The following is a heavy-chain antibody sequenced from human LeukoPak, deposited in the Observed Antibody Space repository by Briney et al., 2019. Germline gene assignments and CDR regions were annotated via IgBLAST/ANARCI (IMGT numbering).Heavy chain of an antibody. D-gene: IGHD1-14*01. CDR1: GGSIINYY. CDR2: IYYSGST. Sequence: PSETLSLTCKVSGGSIINYYWSWIRQPPGKGLEWLAYIYYSGSTAYNPSLDGRLTMSVDTSKNQFSLKLSSVTAADTAVYYCAREIPGTRGHFDYWGQGTLVTVSS. V-gene: IGHV4-59*12. J-gene: IGHJ4*02. CDR3: AREIPGTRGHFDY.